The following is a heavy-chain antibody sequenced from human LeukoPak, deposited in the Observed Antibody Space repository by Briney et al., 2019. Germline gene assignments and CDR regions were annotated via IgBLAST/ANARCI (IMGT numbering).Heavy chain of an antibody. CDR2: IYVSGAT. Sequence: SEALSPTCTVSGGSISGYYWRWIRQSPGRALEWIGYIYVSGATRYNPSLESRVSISEDTSKNQFSLRLSSVTAADTAVYFCARHPPEYYDSSGFAFDLWGQGTMVTVSS. CDR3: ARHPPEYYDSSGFAFDL. J-gene: IGHJ3*01. D-gene: IGHD3-22*01. V-gene: IGHV4-59*08. CDR1: GGSISGYY.